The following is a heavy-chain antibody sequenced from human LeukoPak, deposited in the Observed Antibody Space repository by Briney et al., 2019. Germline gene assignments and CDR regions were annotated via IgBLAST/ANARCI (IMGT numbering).Heavy chain of an antibody. D-gene: IGHD5-24*01. J-gene: IGHJ4*02. CDR2: IIPIFGTA. CDR3: ARAGRDGYNHDY. Sequence: ASVKVSCKASGYTFTSYYMHWVRQAPGQGLEWMGGIIPIFGTANYAQKFQGRVTITADESTSTAYMELSSLRSEDTAVYYCARAGRDGYNHDYWGQGTLVTVSS. CDR1: GYTFTSYY. V-gene: IGHV1-69*13.